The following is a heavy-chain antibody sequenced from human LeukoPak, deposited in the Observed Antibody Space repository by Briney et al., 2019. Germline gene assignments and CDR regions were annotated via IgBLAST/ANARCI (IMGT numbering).Heavy chain of an antibody. J-gene: IGHJ4*02. CDR3: AKTASSSWGYFDY. V-gene: IGHV3-30*02. CDR2: IRNVGTLN. CDR1: GFSFTTYG. D-gene: IGHD6-13*01. Sequence: GGSLRLSCAPAGFSFTTYGMHWVRQAPGKGLGWVGLIRNVGTLNYYVDSVKGRFTISRDNSKNTLYLQMNSLRAEDTAVYYCAKTASSSWGYFDYWGQGTLVSVSS.